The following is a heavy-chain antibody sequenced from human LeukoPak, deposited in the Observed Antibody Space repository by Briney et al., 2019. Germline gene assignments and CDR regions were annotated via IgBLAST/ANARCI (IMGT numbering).Heavy chain of an antibody. CDR1: GFSFSYFG. V-gene: IGHV3-30*02. CDR2: IRYDGNNT. CDR3: ANPSGLPGVDY. J-gene: IGHJ4*02. D-gene: IGHD2-8*01. Sequence: GGSLRLLCAASGFSFSYFGMHWVRQAPGKGLEWVAFIRYDGNNTYYADSVKGRFTISRDNSKNTLYLQMNSLRSEDTAVYYCANPSGLPGVDYWGQGTLVTVSS.